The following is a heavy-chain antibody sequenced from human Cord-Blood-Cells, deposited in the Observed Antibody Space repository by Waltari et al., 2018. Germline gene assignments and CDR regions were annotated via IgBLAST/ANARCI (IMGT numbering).Heavy chain of an antibody. Sequence: QVQLQESGPGLVKPSETLSLTCAVSGYSISSGYYWGWIRQPPGKGLEWIGSIYHSGSTYYNPSLKSRVTISVDTSKNQFSLKLSSVTAADTAVYYCARGRVGDYWYFDLWGRGTLVTVSS. V-gene: IGHV4-38-2*01. J-gene: IGHJ2*01. CDR1: GYSISSGYY. CDR3: ARGRVGDYWYFDL. D-gene: IGHD1-26*01. CDR2: IYHSGST.